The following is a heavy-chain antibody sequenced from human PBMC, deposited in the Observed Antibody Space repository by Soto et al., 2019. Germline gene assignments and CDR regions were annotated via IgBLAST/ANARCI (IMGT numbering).Heavy chain of an antibody. V-gene: IGHV1-8*02. D-gene: IGHD1-1*01. CDR2: MNANNGDT. CDR3: ASSPAGYRVRFGLDV. J-gene: IGHJ6*02. Sequence: ASVKVSCKASGYTFTSYYMHWVRQAPGQGLEWMGWMNANNGDTGYAQKFQGRVTMTRNSSISTAYMELSSLRSEDTAVYYCASSPAGYRVRFGLDVWGHGTTVTVSS. CDR1: GYTFTSYY.